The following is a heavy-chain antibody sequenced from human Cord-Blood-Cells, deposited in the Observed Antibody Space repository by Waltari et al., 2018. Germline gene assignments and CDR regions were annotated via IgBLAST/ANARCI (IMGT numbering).Heavy chain of an antibody. CDR3: AREGSSSRSFDI. Sequence: QVQLVESGGGVVQPGRSLRLSCAASGFTFSSYAMHWVRQAPGKGLEWVAFISNDGSNKYYPNPVKGRLTISRDNSKNTLYLQMNSLRAEDTAVYYCAREGSSSRSFDIWGQGTMVTVSS. CDR2: ISNDGSNK. J-gene: IGHJ3*02. CDR1: GFTFSSYA. V-gene: IGHV3-30*04. D-gene: IGHD6-6*01.